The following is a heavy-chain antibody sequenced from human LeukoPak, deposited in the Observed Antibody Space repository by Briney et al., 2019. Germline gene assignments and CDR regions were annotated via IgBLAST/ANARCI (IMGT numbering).Heavy chain of an antibody. CDR3: ARGDGSGWSGDY. V-gene: IGHV3-30-3*01. D-gene: IGHD6-19*01. CDR2: TSYDGSNK. Sequence: GGSLRLSCAASGFTFSSYAMHWVRQAPGKGLEWVAVTSYDGSNKYYADSVKGRFTISRDNSKNTLYLQMNSLRAEDTAVYYCARGDGSGWSGDYWGQGTLVTVSS. CDR1: GFTFSSYA. J-gene: IGHJ4*02.